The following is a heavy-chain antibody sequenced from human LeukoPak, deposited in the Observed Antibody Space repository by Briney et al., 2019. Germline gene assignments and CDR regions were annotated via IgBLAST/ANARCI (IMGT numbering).Heavy chain of an antibody. CDR2: IYSGGST. J-gene: IGHJ6*02. CDR3: ARTPITMVRGAKGYYYGMDV. CDR1: GFTVSSNY. D-gene: IGHD3-10*01. V-gene: IGHV3-66*01. Sequence: GGSLRLSCAASGFTVSSNYMSWVRQAPGKGLEWVSDIYSGGSTYYADSVKGRFTISRDSSKNTLYLQMNSLRAADTAVYYCARTPITMVRGAKGYYYGMDVWGQGTTVTVSS.